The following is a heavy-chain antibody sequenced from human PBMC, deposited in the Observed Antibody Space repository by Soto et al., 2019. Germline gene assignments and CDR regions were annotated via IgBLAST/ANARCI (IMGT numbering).Heavy chain of an antibody. J-gene: IGHJ4*02. V-gene: IGHV4-34*01. D-gene: IGHD3-22*01. CDR2: INHSGST. Sequence: SETLSLTCAVYGGSFSGYYWSWIRQPPGKGLEWIGEINHSGSTNYNPSLKSRVTISVDTSKDQFSLKLSSVTAADTAVYYCARVGNDSSDYWGQGTLVTVSS. CDR3: ARVGNDSSDY. CDR1: GGSFSGYY.